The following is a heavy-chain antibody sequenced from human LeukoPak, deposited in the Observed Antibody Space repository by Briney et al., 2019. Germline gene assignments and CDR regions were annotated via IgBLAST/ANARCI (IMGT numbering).Heavy chain of an antibody. Sequence: SVKVSCKASGGTFSSYAISWVRQAPGQGREWMGGIIPIFGTANYAQKCQGRVTITADESTSTAYMELSSLRSEDTAVYYCARDGPRGNYMDVWGKGTTVTVSS. V-gene: IGHV1-69*13. D-gene: IGHD3-10*01. CDR2: IIPIFGTA. CDR1: GGTFSSYA. CDR3: ARDGPRGNYMDV. J-gene: IGHJ6*03.